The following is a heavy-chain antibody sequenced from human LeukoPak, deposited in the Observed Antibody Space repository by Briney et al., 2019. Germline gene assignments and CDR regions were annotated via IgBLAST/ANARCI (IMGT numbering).Heavy chain of an antibody. CDR1: GFTFSSYG. Sequence: GGSLRLSCAASGFTFSSYGMHWVRQAPGKGPEWVAVISYDGSNKYYADSVKGRFTISRDNSKNTLYLQMNSLRAEDTAVYYCATYYYDSSGSPFDYWGQGTLVTVSS. CDR2: ISYDGSNK. CDR3: ATYYYDSSGSPFDY. D-gene: IGHD3-22*01. V-gene: IGHV3-30*03. J-gene: IGHJ4*02.